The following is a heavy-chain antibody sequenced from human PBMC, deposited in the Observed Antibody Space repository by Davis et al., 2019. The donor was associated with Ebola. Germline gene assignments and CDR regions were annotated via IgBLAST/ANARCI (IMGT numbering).Heavy chain of an antibody. D-gene: IGHD2-21*01. CDR2: ISGSGGGAP. Sequence: GESLKISCAASEFTFSGYAMSWVRQAPGKGLEWVSAISGSGGGAPYYADSVKGRFTTFRDNAKNSLYLQMNSLRAEDTAVYYCASLPAHSGPNPSYYGMDVWGQGTTVTVSS. CDR1: EFTFSGYA. CDR3: ASLPAHSGPNPSYYGMDV. V-gene: IGHV3-23*01. J-gene: IGHJ6*02.